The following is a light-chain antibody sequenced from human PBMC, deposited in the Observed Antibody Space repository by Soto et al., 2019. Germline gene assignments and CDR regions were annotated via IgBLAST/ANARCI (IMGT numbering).Light chain of an antibody. CDR3: QQYNNWPFT. V-gene: IGKV3-15*01. CDR2: GAS. CDR1: QSVNNN. J-gene: IGKJ3*01. Sequence: EIVMTQSPATLSVSPGETATLSCRASQSVNNNLAWYQQKPGQVPRLLIYGASTRATGIPARFSGSGSGTEFTLTISSLQSEDFAVYYCQQYNNWPFTFGPGTKVDIK.